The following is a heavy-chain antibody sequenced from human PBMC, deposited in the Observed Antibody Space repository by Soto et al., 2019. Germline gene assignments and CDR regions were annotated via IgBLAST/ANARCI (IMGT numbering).Heavy chain of an antibody. CDR1: GGSMSTYF. CDR3: ARGQLVWYGDLTPYHRDMDV. D-gene: IGHD3-10*01. Sequence: SETLSLTCTVSGGSMSTYFWNWIRQPAGKGLEWIGRIHDIGNTKYNPWLKSRLTTSVDTSKNQLSLQLRSVTAADTDLHYCARGQLVWYGDLTPYHRDMDVWGQGTTVTVYS. CDR2: IHDIGNT. V-gene: IGHV4-4*07. J-gene: IGHJ6*02.